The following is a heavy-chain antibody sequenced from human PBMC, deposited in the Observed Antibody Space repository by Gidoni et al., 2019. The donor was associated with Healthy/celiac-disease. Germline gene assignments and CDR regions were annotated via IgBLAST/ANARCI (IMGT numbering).Heavy chain of an antibody. Sequence: QLQLQESGPGLVKPSETLSLTCTVSGGSISSSSYYWGWIRQPPGKGLEWIGSIYYSGSTYYNPSLKSRVTISVDTSKNQFSLKLSSVTAADTAVYYCARSTVTSKGYYYGMDVWGQGTTVTVSS. J-gene: IGHJ6*02. V-gene: IGHV4-39*01. CDR2: IYYSGST. CDR1: GGSISSSSYY. D-gene: IGHD4-4*01. CDR3: ARSTVTSKGYYYGMDV.